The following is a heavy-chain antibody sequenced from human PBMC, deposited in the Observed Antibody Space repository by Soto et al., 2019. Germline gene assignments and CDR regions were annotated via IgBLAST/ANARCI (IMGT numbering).Heavy chain of an antibody. CDR3: AADRPPGY. J-gene: IGHJ4*02. Sequence: SVKVSWKSPGFTLTGTAVQWVRQARGQRLEWIGWIVVGSGNTRYAQRFQERVTITRDMSTSTAYMELTSLRSEDTAVYYCAADRPPGYWGQGTLVTVSS. CDR1: GFTLTGTA. V-gene: IGHV1-58*01. CDR2: IVVGSGNT.